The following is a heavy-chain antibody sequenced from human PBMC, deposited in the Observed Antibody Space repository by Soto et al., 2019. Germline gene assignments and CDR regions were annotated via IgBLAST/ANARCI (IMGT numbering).Heavy chain of an antibody. J-gene: IGHJ4*02. Sequence: SVKVSCKASGGTFSSNPISWMRQAPGQGLEWMGGTIPTFGAGSYAQRFQGRLTITADKSTNTAYMELSSLRPEDTAVYYCARRQTSGYNRYFDSWGQGTLVTVSS. CDR1: GGTFSSNP. V-gene: IGHV1-69*06. CDR3: ARRQTSGYNRYFDS. D-gene: IGHD5-12*01. CDR2: TIPTFGAG.